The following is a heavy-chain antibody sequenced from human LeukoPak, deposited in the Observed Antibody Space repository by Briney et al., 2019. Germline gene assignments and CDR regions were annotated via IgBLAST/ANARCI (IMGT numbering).Heavy chain of an antibody. J-gene: IGHJ1*01. D-gene: IGHD6-19*01. Sequence: PGRSLRLSCAASGFTFSSYAMHWVRQAPGKGLEWVAVISYDGSNKYYADSVKGRFTISRDNSKNTLYLQMSSLRAEDAAVYYCARDPPSEQWPPLQYFQHWGQGTLATVSS. CDR1: GFTFSSYA. CDR3: ARDPPSEQWPPLQYFQH. CDR2: ISYDGSNK. V-gene: IGHV3-30-3*01.